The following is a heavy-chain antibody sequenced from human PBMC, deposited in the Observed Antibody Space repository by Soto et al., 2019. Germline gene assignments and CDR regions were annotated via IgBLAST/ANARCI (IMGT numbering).Heavy chain of an antibody. J-gene: IGHJ1*01. CDR2: IKQDGSEK. D-gene: IGHD4-4*01. CDR3: PSPGKSSNWCYEH. V-gene: IGHV3-7*01. Sequence: PGGSLRLSCAASGFSFSTYWISWVRQAPGKGLEWVANIKQDGSEKYYVDSVKGRFTISRDNAKNSLYLQMNSLRAEDTGVYYCPSPGKSSNWCYEHWGQGTLVTVSS. CDR1: GFSFSTYW.